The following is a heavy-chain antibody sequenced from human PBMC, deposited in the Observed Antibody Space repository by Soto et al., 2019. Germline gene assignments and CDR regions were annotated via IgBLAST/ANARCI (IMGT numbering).Heavy chain of an antibody. J-gene: IGHJ4*02. V-gene: IGHV4-34*01. CDR3: ARDKITGLFDY. CDR2: INHSGST. CDR1: GGSLSGYY. D-gene: IGHD2-8*02. Sequence: PSETLSLTCAVYGGSLSGYYWTWIRQPPGTGLEWIGEINHSGSTNYNPSLKSRVTISVDTSKNQFSLKLTPVTAADTAVYYCARDKITGLFDYWGQGTLVTVSS.